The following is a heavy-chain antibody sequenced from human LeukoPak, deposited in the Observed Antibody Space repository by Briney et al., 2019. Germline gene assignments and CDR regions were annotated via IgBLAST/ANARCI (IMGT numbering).Heavy chain of an antibody. D-gene: IGHD3-22*01. Sequence: GGSLRLSCSASGFTFSTSWMNWVRQASGKGLEWVADIKQDGSEKYYVDSVKGRFTISRDNAKNSLYLHLNSLRAEDTAVYYCARGDYYDRRFDNWGQGTLVTVSS. CDR3: ARGDYYDRRFDN. V-gene: IGHV3-7*02. CDR1: GFTFSTSW. CDR2: IKQDGSEK. J-gene: IGHJ4*02.